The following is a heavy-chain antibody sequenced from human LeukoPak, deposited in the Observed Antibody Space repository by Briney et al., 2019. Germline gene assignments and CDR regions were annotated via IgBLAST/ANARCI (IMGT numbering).Heavy chain of an antibody. D-gene: IGHD2-15*01. J-gene: IGHJ4*02. V-gene: IGHV4-39*01. CDR3: ARHENIVVVVAASWFDN. Sequence: SETLSLTCAVPGGSISSSSHFLSWVRQPPGKGLEWSGSIYYSGNTYYNSSLKPPDTISVDTSKNQFSLKLSSVTAADTAVYYCARHENIVVVVAASWFDNWGQGTLVTVSS. CDR1: GGSISSSSHF. CDR2: IYYSGNT.